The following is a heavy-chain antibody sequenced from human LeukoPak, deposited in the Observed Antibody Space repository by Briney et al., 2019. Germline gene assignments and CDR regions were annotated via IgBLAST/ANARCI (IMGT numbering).Heavy chain of an antibody. V-gene: IGHV3-21*01. CDR3: ARDLRSTYYYDSSGYQFDY. CDR2: ISSSSSYI. Sequence: GGSLRLSCAASGFTFSSYSMNWVRQAPGKGLEWVSSISSSSSYIYYADSVKGRFTISRDNAKNSLYLQMNSLRAEDTAVYYCARDLRSTYYYDSSGYQFDYWGQGTLVTVSS. CDR1: GFTFSSYS. D-gene: IGHD3-22*01. J-gene: IGHJ4*02.